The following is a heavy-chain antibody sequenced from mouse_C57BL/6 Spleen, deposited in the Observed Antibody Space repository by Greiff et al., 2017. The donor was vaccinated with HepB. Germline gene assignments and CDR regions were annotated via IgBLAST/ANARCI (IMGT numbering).Heavy chain of an antibody. Sequence: EVKLVESGGGLVKPGGSLKLSCAASGFTFSDYGMHWVRQAPEKGLEWVAYISSGSSTIYYADTVKGRFPISRDNAKNTLFLQMTSVRSEDTAMYYGARRPDGYDFDDWGQGTTLTVSS. CDR2: ISSGSSTI. J-gene: IGHJ2*01. V-gene: IGHV5-17*01. CDR1: GFTFSDYG. D-gene: IGHD2-3*01. CDR3: ARRPDGYDFDD.